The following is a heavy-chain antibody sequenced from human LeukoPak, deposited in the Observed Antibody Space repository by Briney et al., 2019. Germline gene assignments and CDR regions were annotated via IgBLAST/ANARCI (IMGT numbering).Heavy chain of an antibody. D-gene: IGHD6-6*01. V-gene: IGHV1-18*01. CDR2: ISAYNGNT. CDR3: ARVGVAYSSSLPFDY. Sequence: ASVKVSCKASGGTFSSYAISWVRQAPGQGLEWMGWISAYNGNTNYAQKLQGRVTMTTDTSTSTAYMELRSLRSDDTAVYYCARVGVAYSSSLPFDYWGQGALVTVSS. J-gene: IGHJ4*02. CDR1: GGTFSSYA.